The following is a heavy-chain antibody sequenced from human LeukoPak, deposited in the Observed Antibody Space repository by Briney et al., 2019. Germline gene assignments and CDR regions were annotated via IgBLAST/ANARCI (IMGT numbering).Heavy chain of an antibody. V-gene: IGHV4-34*01. D-gene: IGHD3-22*01. J-gene: IGHJ4*02. CDR2: INHSGST. CDR3: ARGRLRYYYDSSGYYYGIRFDY. CDR1: GGSISSYF. Sequence: SETLSLTCTVSGGSISSYFWSWIRQPPGKGLEWIGEINHSGSTNYNPSLKSRVTISVDTSKNQFSLKLSSVTAADTAVYYCARGRLRYYYDSSGYYYGIRFDYWGQGTLVTVSS.